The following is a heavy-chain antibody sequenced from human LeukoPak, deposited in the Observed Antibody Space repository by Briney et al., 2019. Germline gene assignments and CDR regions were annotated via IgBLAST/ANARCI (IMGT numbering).Heavy chain of an antibody. CDR2: IYSGGST. CDR1: GFTVSSNY. V-gene: IGHV3-53*01. J-gene: IGHJ4*02. CDR3: ARGATSHCYDY. Sequence: PGGSLRLSCAASGFTVSSNYMSWVRQAPGKGLEWVSVIYSGGSTYYADSVKGRFTISRDNSKNTLYLQMNSLRAEDTAVYYCARGATSHCYDYWGQGTLVTASS. D-gene: IGHD2-2*01.